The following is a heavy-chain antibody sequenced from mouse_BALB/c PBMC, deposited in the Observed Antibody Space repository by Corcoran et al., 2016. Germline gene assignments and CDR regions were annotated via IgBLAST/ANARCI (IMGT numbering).Heavy chain of an antibody. J-gene: IGHJ2*01. CDR1: GYTFTDYV. V-gene: IGHV1-81*01. CDR3: ASWYYGPFDY. Sequence: QVQLQQSGPELVKPGASVKMSCKASGYTFTDYVISWVKQRTGQGLEWIGEIYPGSGSTYYNEKFKGKATLTADKSSNTAYMQLSSLTSEDSAVYFCASWYYGPFDYWGQGTTLTVSS. CDR2: IYPGSGST. D-gene: IGHD1-1*01.